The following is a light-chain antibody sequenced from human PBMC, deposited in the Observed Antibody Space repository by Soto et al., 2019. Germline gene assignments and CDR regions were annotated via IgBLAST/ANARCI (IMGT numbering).Light chain of an antibody. CDR3: QQANSFPYT. V-gene: IGKV1-12*01. J-gene: IGKJ2*01. CDR1: QGITNW. CDR2: TAS. Sequence: DIQMTHSPYSVAASAGDSVNITCRASQGITNWLAWYQQKQGKAPKLLIYTASSLQSGVPSRFSVSGSGTDFTLTIRSLQPEDFATYYCQQANSFPYTFGHGTKLESK.